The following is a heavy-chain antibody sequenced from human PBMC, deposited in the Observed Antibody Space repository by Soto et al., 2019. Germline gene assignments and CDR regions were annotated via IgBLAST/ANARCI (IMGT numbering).Heavy chain of an antibody. CDR2: IKQDGSEK. Sequence: PGGSLRLSCAASGFTFSSYWMSWVRQAPGKGLEWVANIKQDGSEKYYVDSVKGRFTISRDNAKNSLYLQMNSLRAEDTAVYYYARGTVDIVATAWFDPWGQGTLVTVPQ. CDR1: GFTFSSYW. CDR3: ARGTVDIVATAWFDP. V-gene: IGHV3-7*01. D-gene: IGHD5-12*01. J-gene: IGHJ5*02.